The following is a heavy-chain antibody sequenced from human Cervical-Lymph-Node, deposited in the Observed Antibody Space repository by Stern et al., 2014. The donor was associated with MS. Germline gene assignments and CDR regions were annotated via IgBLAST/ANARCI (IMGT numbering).Heavy chain of an antibody. CDR3: ARPLGSGWTAGWYY. CDR1: GYSFTTFW. CDR2: IFPDDSDT. V-gene: IGHV5-51*03. J-gene: IGHJ4*02. Sequence: QLVQSGAEVKKPGESLKISCKGSGYSFTTFWIGWVRQMPGKGLEWMCIIFPDDSDTRYSPSFQGQVNISADKSTDTAYLQWSSLKASDTATYYCARPLGSGWTAGWYYWGQGTRVTVSS. D-gene: IGHD6-19*01.